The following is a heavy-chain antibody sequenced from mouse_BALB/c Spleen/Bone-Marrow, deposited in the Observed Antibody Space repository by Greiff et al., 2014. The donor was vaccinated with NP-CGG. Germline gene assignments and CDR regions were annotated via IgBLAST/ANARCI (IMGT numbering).Heavy chain of an antibody. CDR3: ARYGNYPLFAY. Sequence: QVQLKESGAELAKPGGSVKMSCKASGYSFTNYWMHWVKKRPGQGLGWIGYISPSTGYSEYNQKFKDKATLTADKSSNIAYMQLSSLTSEDSAVYYCARYGNYPLFAYWGQGTLVTVSA. J-gene: IGHJ3*01. V-gene: IGHV1-7*01. CDR1: GYSFTNYW. CDR2: ISPSTGYS. D-gene: IGHD2-1*01.